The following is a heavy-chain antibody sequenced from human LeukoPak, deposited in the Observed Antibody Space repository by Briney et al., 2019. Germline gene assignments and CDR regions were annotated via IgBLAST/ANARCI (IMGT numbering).Heavy chain of an antibody. D-gene: IGHD6-13*01. Sequence: VGSLRLSCAASGFTFSSYAMSWVRQAPGKLLEWVSAISGSGGSTYYADSVKGRFTISRDNSKNTLYLQMNSLRAEDKAVYYCAKGLNNVAADGTYYYSMDVWGKGTTVTVSS. CDR3: AKGLNNVAADGTYYYSMDV. J-gene: IGHJ6*03. CDR2: ISGSGGST. V-gene: IGHV3-23*01. CDR1: GFTFSSYA.